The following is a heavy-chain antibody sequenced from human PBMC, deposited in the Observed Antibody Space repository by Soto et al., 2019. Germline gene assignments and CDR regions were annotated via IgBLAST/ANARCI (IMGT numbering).Heavy chain of an antibody. CDR1: GYTFTSYG. D-gene: IGHD4-17*01. V-gene: IGHV1-18*01. J-gene: IGHJ4*02. CDR2: ISAYNGNT. Sequence: ASVKVSCKASGYTFTSYGISWVRQAPGQGLEWMGWISAYNGNTNYAQKLQGRVTMTTDTSTSTAYMELSSLRAEDTAVYYCAKDYGVNPFDYWGQGALVTVSS. CDR3: AKDYGVNPFDY.